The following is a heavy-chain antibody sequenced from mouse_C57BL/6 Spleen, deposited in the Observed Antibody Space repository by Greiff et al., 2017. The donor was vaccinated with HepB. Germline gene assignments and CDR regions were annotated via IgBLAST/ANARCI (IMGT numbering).Heavy chain of an antibody. CDR2: ISSGSSTI. Sequence: EVHLVESGGGLVKPGGSLKLSCAASGFTFSDYGMHWVRQAPEKGLEWVAYISSGSSTIYYADTVKGRFTISRDNAKNTLFLQMTSLRSEDTAMYYCAKVGVDYAMDYWGQGTSVTVSS. CDR3: AKVGVDYAMDY. D-gene: IGHD1-1*02. CDR1: GFTFSDYG. V-gene: IGHV5-17*01. J-gene: IGHJ4*01.